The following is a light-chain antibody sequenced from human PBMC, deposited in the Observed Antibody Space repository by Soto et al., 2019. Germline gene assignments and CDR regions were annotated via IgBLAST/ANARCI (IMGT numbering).Light chain of an antibody. CDR3: QQRSNWPPS. CDR1: QSVSSY. J-gene: IGKJ5*01. V-gene: IGKV3-11*01. Sequence: EIVCTQSPAALSLYKGERATLSCRASQSVSSYLAWYQQKPGQAPRLLIYDASNRATGIPARFSGSGSGTDFTLTISSLEPEDFAVYYCQQRSNWPPSFGQGTLLEIK. CDR2: DAS.